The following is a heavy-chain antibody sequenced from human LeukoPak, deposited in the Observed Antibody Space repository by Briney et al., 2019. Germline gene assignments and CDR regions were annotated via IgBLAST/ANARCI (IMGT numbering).Heavy chain of an antibody. CDR2: MNPNSGNT. V-gene: IGHV1-8*01. D-gene: IGHD1-14*01. CDR1: GYTFTSYD. CDR3: ARGNPGGYYYYMDV. J-gene: IGHJ6*03. Sequence: ASVKASCKASGYTFTSYDINWVRQATGQGLEWMGWMNPNSGNTGYAQKFQGRVTMTRNTSISTAYMELSSLRSEDTAVYYCARGNPGGYYYYMDVWGKGTTVTVSS.